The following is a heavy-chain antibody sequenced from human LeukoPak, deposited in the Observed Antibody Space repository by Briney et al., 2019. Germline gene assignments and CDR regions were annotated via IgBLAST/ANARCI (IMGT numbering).Heavy chain of an antibody. CDR3: AGGYYYADY. CDR1: GFTFSSYG. J-gene: IGHJ4*02. V-gene: IGHV3-30*03. D-gene: IGHD3-10*01. Sequence: QPGGSLRLSCAASGFTFSSYGMHWVRQAPGKGLEWVTLISYDGSNKYYVDSVQGRFTISRDNSKSTLYLQMNSLRVEDTGVYYCAGGYYYADYWGQGTLVTVSS. CDR2: ISYDGSNK.